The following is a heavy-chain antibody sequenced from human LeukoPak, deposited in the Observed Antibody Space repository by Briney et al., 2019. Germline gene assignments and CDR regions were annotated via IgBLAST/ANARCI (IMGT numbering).Heavy chain of an antibody. CDR1: GYTFTNYD. V-gene: IGHV1-8*01. D-gene: IGHD2-2*02. J-gene: IGHJ4*02. Sequence: GASVKVSCKASGYTFTNYDINWVRQATGQGLEWMAWMNPRSGDSRSAQKFQGRLTLTRDTSITTAYMELSTLRSGDTAVYFCATGLEVPADINAWGQGTQVTVSS. CDR2: MNPRSGDS. CDR3: ATGLEVPADINA.